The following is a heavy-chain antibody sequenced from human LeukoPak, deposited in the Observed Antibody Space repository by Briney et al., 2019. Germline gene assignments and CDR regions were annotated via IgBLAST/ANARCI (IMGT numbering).Heavy chain of an antibody. D-gene: IGHD6-13*01. CDR2: IYYSGST. J-gene: IGHJ4*02. CDR3: ARDLGSSWYAGFDY. Sequence: SETLSLTCTVSGGSISSGGYYWSWIRQHPGKGLERIGYIYYSGSTYYNPSLKSRVTISVDTSKNQFSLKLSSVTAADTVVYYCARDLGSSWYAGFDYWGQGTLVTVSS. CDR1: GGSISSGGYY. V-gene: IGHV4-31*03.